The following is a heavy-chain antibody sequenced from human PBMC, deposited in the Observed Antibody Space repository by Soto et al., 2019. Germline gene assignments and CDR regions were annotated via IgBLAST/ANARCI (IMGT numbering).Heavy chain of an antibody. V-gene: IGHV3-11*06. CDR1: GFTFSDYY. CDR3: VRQGFYCENSVCYTSGSAFDM. Sequence: QEQLVESGGGLVKPGGSLRLSCAASGFTFSDYYMSWIRQAPGKGLEWVSYIRYTSTYKNYADAVKGRFTISRDNAKNSLYMQMNSLRAEDTAVFYCVRQGFYCENSVCYTSGSAFDMWGRGTMVTVSS. D-gene: IGHD2-8*01. J-gene: IGHJ3*02. CDR2: IRYTSTYK.